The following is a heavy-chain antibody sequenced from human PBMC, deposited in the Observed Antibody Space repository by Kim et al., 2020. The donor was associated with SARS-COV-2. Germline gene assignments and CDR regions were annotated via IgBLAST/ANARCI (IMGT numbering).Heavy chain of an antibody. J-gene: IGHJ4*02. V-gene: IGHV3-23*01. D-gene: IGHD5-12*01. Sequence: YYADSGKGRFTISRDNSKNTLYLQMNSLGAEDTAVYYCAKIYSGYDYEDYWGQGTLVTVSS. CDR3: AKIYSGYDYEDY.